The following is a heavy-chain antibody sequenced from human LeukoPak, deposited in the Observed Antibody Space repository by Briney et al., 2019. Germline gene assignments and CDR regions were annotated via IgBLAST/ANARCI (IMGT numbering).Heavy chain of an antibody. D-gene: IGHD3-10*01. J-gene: IGHJ4*02. CDR1: GFTFGTYA. Sequence: AGGSLRLSCAASGFTFGTYAMSWVRQAPGKGLEWVSSIRSSGESTYYADSVKGRFTISRDNSRNTVFLQMKSLTAEDTAVYYCAKEVRESAWFYFDYWGQGTLATVSS. V-gene: IGHV3-23*01. CDR3: AKEVRESAWFYFDY. CDR2: IRSSGEST.